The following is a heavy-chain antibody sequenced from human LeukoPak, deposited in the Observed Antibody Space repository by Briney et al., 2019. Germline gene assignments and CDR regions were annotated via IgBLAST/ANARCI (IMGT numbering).Heavy chain of an antibody. J-gene: IGHJ4*02. V-gene: IGHV4-34*01. CDR3: ARVMIAARLFDY. D-gene: IGHD6-6*01. Sequence: SETLSLTCAVYGGSFSGYYWSWIRQPPGKGLEWIGEINHSGSTNYNPSLKSRVTISVDTSKNQFSLKLSSVTAADTAVYYCARVMIAARLFDYWGQGTLVTVSS. CDR1: GGSFSGYY. CDR2: INHSGST.